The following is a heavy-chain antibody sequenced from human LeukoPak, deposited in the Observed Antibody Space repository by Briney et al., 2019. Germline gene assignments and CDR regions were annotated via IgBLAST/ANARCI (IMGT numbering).Heavy chain of an antibody. CDR2: IYYSGST. CDR3: ARAVEMATPYYFDY. D-gene: IGHD5-24*01. J-gene: IGHJ4*02. CDR1: GGSISSYY. Sequence: SETLSLTCTVSGGSISSYYWSWIRQPPGKGLECIGYIYYSGSTNYNPSLKSRVTISVDTSKNQFSLKLSSVTAADTAVYYCARAVEMATPYYFDYWGQGTLVTVSS. V-gene: IGHV4-59*01.